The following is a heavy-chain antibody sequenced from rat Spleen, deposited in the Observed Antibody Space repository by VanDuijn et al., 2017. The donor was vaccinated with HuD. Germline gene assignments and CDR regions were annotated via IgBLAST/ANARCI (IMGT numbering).Heavy chain of an antibody. CDR3: ARQKYYDGSPYVMDA. CDR1: GFSLSSYG. V-gene: IGHV2-13*01. Sequence: QVQLKESGPGLVQPSQTLSLTCTVSGFSLSSYGVIWVRQPPGKGLEWMGVIWTGGSTTYNSLLKSRLSFTRDTSKSQVFLKMDSLQPEDTGTYYCARQKYYDGSPYVMDAWGQGTSVTVSS. J-gene: IGHJ4*01. CDR2: IWTGGST. D-gene: IGHD1-12*02.